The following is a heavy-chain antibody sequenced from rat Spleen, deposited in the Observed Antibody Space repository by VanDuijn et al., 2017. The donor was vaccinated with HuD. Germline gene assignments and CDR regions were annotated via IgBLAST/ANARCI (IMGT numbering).Heavy chain of an antibody. J-gene: IGHJ2*01. D-gene: IGHD1-5*01. Sequence: EVKLVESGGGLVQPGRSLKLSCAASGFTFSDYNMAWVRQAPKKGLEWVTTISYDGSTTYYRDSVKGRFTISRDHAKSTLYLQMDSLKSEDTATYYCAREANIPFHYFDYWGQGVMVTVSS. CDR3: AREANIPFHYFDY. CDR2: ISYDGSTT. V-gene: IGHV5-7*01. CDR1: GFTFSDYN.